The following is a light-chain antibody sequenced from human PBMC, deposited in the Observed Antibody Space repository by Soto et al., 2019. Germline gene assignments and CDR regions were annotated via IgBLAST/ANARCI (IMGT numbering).Light chain of an antibody. J-gene: IGKJ4*01. CDR1: QSVSSK. Sequence: EIVMTQSPATLSVSPGERATLSCRASQSVSSKLAWYQQKPGQAPRLLIYDASTRATGIPARFSGSGSGTEFTLTISSVQSEDSAVYYCQQHNNWPPLTFGGGTKVEI. CDR3: QQHNNWPPLT. V-gene: IGKV3-15*01. CDR2: DAS.